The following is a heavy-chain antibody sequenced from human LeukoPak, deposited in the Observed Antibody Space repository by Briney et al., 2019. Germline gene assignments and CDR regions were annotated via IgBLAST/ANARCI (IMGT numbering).Heavy chain of an antibody. CDR1: GYTFTGYY. CDR3: ARGPSITMVRGGQWYYYMDV. D-gene: IGHD3-10*01. V-gene: IGHV1-46*01. J-gene: IGHJ6*03. Sequence: EASVKVSCKASGYTFTGYYIHWVRQAPEQGLEWMGLINPSGGSTNYAQKFQGRVTMTRDTSTSTVYMELSSLRSEDTAVYYCARGPSITMVRGGQWYYYMDVWGKGTTVTISS. CDR2: INPSGGST.